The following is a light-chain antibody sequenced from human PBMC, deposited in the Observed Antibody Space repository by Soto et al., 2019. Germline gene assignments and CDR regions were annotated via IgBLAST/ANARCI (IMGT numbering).Light chain of an antibody. J-gene: IGKJ5*01. CDR1: QSVSSK. CDR3: QQYGSSLPLT. V-gene: IGKV3-20*01. Sequence: ETVMTQSPATLSVSPGERATLSCWASQSVSSKLAWYQQKPGQAPRLLIYGASTRATGIADRFSGSGSGTDFTLTISRLEPEDFAVYYCQQYGSSLPLTFGQGTRLEIK. CDR2: GAS.